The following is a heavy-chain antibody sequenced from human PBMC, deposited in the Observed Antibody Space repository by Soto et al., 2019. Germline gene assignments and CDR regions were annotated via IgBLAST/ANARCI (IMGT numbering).Heavy chain of an antibody. CDR3: ARDYGSGSYYDYYYYXYYMDV. CDR1: GYTFTSYG. CDR2: ISAYNGNT. V-gene: IGHV1-18*01. J-gene: IGHJ6*03. D-gene: IGHD3-10*01. Sequence: ASVKVSCKASGYTFTSYGISWVRQAPGQGLEWMGWISAYNGNTNYAQKLQGRVTMTTDTSTSTAYMELRSLRSDDTAVYYCARDYGSGSYYDYYYYXYYMDVWGKGTTVTXAS.